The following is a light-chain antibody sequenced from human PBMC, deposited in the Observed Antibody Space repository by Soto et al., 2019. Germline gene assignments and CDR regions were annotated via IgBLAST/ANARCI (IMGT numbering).Light chain of an antibody. CDR3: QQYGSSPLT. Sequence: EIVMTQSPATLSVSPGERATLSCRASQSVSSNLAWYQQKPGQXPRLLXYGASTMATGIPARFSGRGSGKEFTLTISRLEPEDIAVYYCQQYGSSPLTFGGGTKADIK. V-gene: IGKV3-15*01. J-gene: IGKJ4*01. CDR1: QSVSSN. CDR2: GAS.